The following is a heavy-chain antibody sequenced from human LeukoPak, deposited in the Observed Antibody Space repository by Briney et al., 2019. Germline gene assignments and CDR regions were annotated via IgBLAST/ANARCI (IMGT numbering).Heavy chain of an antibody. CDR3: ARYFDWLFDY. V-gene: IGHV4-38-2*02. Sequence: SETLSLTCTVSGYSISSGYYWGWIRQPPGKGLEWIGSIYHSGSTYYNPSLKSRVTISVDTSKNQSSLKLSSVTAADTAVYYCARYFDWLFDYWGQGTLVTVSS. D-gene: IGHD3-9*01. CDR2: IYHSGST. CDR1: GYSISSGYY. J-gene: IGHJ4*02.